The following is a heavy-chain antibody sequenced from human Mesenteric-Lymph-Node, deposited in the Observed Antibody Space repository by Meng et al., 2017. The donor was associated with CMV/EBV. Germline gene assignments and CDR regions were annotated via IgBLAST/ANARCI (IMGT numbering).Heavy chain of an antibody. J-gene: IGHJ5*02. V-gene: IGHV3-7*01. CDR2: IKQDESEK. CDR1: GFTFSSYW. CDR3: ARSGPKQWLVSRWFDP. Sequence: GGSLRLSCAASGFTFSSYWMSWVRQAPGKGLEWVANIKQDESEKYYVDSVKGRFTISRDNAKNSLYLQMNSLRAEDTAVYYCARSGPKQWLVSRWFDPWGQGTLVTVSS. D-gene: IGHD6-19*01.